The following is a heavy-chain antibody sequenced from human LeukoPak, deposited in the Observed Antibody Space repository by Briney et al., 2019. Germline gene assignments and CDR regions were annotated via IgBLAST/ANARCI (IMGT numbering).Heavy chain of an antibody. CDR2: TNPSGGST. Sequence: ASVNDSCKASRYTLTRYYMHSVRQPPGQGLECMGITNPSGGSTSYAQEFQGRVTMTRDTSTRTVYMEPSSLRSEDTAVYYCARDFYGGPPYFDCWGEGTLVTVSS. J-gene: IGHJ4*02. CDR1: RYTLTRYY. V-gene: IGHV1-46*01. D-gene: IGHD4-23*01. CDR3: ARDFYGGPPYFDC.